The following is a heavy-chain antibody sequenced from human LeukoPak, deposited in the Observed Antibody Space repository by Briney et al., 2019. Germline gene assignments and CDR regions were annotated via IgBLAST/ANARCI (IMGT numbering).Heavy chain of an antibody. CDR3: ARSIVVTRSRFDYGMDV. CDR2: TYSGGST. Sequence: QAGGSLRLSCAASGFTVSSNYMSWVRQAPGKGLEWVSITYSGGSTYYADSVKGRFTISRDNSKNTLYLQMNSLRAEDTAVYYCARSIVVTRSRFDYGMDVWGQGTTVTVSS. D-gene: IGHD3-22*01. CDR1: GFTVSSNY. J-gene: IGHJ6*02. V-gene: IGHV3-66*01.